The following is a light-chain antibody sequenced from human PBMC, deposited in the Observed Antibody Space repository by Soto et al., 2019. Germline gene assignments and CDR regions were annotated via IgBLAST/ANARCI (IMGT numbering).Light chain of an antibody. CDR3: QHRSNWPLT. Sequence: EIVLTQSPATPALSRGERATLSGRAGPSVISYLAWYRHKPGQAPRLLIYGGSTRATGMPARFSGSGSGTDFTLTISSLEPEDFAAYSCQHRSNWPLTFSGGTKVDIK. J-gene: IGKJ4*01. CDR1: PSVISY. V-gene: IGKV3-11*01. CDR2: GGS.